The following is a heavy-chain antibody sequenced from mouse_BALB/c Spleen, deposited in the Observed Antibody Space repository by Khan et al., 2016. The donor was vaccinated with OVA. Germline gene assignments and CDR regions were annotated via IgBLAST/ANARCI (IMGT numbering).Heavy chain of an antibody. D-gene: IGHD1-1*01. CDR2: IWAGGST. CDR3: ARAFYYGAWFAY. Sequence: QVQLKQSGPGLVAPSQTLSITCTVSGFSVTNYGVHWVRQLPGKGLEWLGVIWAGGSTNRNSALMSRLSISKDDSKSQVFLTFTSLQTDYTAIYYCARAFYYGAWFAYWGQGTLVTVSA. J-gene: IGHJ3*01. CDR1: GFSVTNYG. V-gene: IGHV2-9*02.